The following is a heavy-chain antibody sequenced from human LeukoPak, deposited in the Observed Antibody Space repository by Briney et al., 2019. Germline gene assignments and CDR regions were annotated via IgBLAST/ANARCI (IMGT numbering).Heavy chain of an antibody. V-gene: IGHV1-2*02. Sequence: GASVKVSCKASGYTFTGYYMHRVRRAPGQGLEWMGWINPNSGGTNYAQKFQGRVTMTRDTSISTAYMELSRLRSDDTAVYYCARDTGIAVAGVDGMDVWGQGTTVTVSS. CDR2: INPNSGGT. CDR3: ARDTGIAVAGVDGMDV. D-gene: IGHD6-19*01. J-gene: IGHJ6*02. CDR1: GYTFTGYY.